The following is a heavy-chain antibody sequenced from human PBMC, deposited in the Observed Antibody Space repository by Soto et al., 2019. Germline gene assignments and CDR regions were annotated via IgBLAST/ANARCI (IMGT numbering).Heavy chain of an antibody. CDR1: GFTFSYYA. Sequence: GGSLRLSCAASGFTFSYYAMTWVRQAPGKGLEWVSAISGSDGITYYADSVKGRFTISRDNSKNKLYLQMNSLRADDTAVYYCAKATSRGSSGLPGSWGQGTLVTVSS. CDR3: AKATSRGSSGLPGS. D-gene: IGHD3-22*01. V-gene: IGHV3-23*01. J-gene: IGHJ5*02. CDR2: ISGSDGIT.